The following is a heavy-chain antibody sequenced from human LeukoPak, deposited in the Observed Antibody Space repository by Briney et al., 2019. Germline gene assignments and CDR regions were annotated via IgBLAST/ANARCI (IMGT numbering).Heavy chain of an antibody. CDR2: INPNSGGT. D-gene: IGHD6-13*01. Sequence: ASVKVSCKASGYTFTGYYMHWVRQAPGQGLEWMGWINPNSGGTNYAQKFQGWVTMTRDTSISTAYMELSRLRSDDTAVYYCARWSRIAAAGTGWFDPWGQGTLVTVSS. J-gene: IGHJ5*02. V-gene: IGHV1-2*04. CDR1: GYTFTGYY. CDR3: ARWSRIAAAGTGWFDP.